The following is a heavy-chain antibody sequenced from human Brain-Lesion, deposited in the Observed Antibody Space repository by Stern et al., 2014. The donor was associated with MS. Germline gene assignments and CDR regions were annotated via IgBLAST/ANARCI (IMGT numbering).Heavy chain of an antibody. D-gene: IGHD3-3*01. Sequence: VQLVQSGGGLVQPGGSLTMSCTAAGFTFGNYWMTWVRQAPGTGLEWVANITEDGTEKNYVGSVKGRFTISRDNARNALYLQMNSLRVEDTALYYCARVYNTIYGIVTQRGSGMDVWGQGTTVIVSS. CDR2: ITEDGTEK. CDR3: ARVYNTIYGIVTQRGSGMDV. V-gene: IGHV3-7*01. J-gene: IGHJ6*02. CDR1: GFTFGNYW.